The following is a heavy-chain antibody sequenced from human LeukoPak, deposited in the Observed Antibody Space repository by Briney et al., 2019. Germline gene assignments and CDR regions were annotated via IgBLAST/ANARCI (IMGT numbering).Heavy chain of an antibody. CDR3: ARDRAVPTIFGVVPGY. CDR2: INPSGGST. V-gene: IGHV1-46*01. D-gene: IGHD3-3*01. Sequence: ASVKVYCKASGYTFTSYYMHWVRQAPGQGLEWMGIINPSGGSTSYAQKFQGRVTMTRDTSTSTVYMELSSLRSEDTAVYYCARDRAVPTIFGVVPGYWGQGTLVTVSS. J-gene: IGHJ4*02. CDR1: GYTFTSYY.